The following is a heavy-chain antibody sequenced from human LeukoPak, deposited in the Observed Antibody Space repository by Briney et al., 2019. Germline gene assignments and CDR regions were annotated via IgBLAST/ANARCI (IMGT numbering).Heavy chain of an antibody. D-gene: IGHD5-12*01. J-gene: IGHJ3*02. CDR3: AGDAGGGYENAFDI. CDR1: GGTFSSYA. Sequence: SVKVSCKASGGTFSSYAISWVRQAPGQGLEWMGGIIPIFGTANYAQKFQGRVTITADESTSTAYMELSSLRSEDTAVYYCAGDAGGGYENAFDIWGQGTMVTVSS. CDR2: IIPIFGTA. V-gene: IGHV1-69*13.